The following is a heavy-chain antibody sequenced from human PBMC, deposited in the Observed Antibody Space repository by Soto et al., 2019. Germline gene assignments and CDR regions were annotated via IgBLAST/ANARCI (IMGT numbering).Heavy chain of an antibody. CDR3: VQSRCGGDCLQSYSSHSYYGLDV. D-gene: IGHD2-21*02. CDR1: GFSLSTTGVG. J-gene: IGHJ6*02. Sequence: QITLKESGPTLVKPTQTVTLTCTFSGFSLSTTGVGVGWIRQPPGKALEWIALIYWDDDKRYNPSLNSRLTITKDTSKNQVVLAMTNMDPVDTATLYCVQSRCGGDCLQSYSSHSYYGLDVWGQGTTVTVSS. V-gene: IGHV2-5*02. CDR2: IYWDDDK.